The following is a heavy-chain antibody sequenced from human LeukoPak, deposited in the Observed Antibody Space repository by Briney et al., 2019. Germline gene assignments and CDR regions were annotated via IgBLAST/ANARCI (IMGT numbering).Heavy chain of an antibody. Sequence: GGSLRLSCAASGFTFSDYYMSWIRQAPGKGLEWVSYISSSSSTIYYADSVKGRFTISRDNAKNSLYLQMNSLRAEDTAVYYCARDGLGYCSSTSCRPFDYWGQETLVTVSS. CDR1: GFTFSDYY. CDR2: ISSSSSTI. V-gene: IGHV3-11*04. J-gene: IGHJ4*02. CDR3: ARDGLGYCSSTSCRPFDY. D-gene: IGHD2-2*01.